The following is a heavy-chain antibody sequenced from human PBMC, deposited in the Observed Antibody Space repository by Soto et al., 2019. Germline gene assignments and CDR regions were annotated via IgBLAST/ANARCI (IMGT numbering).Heavy chain of an antibody. CDR1: GYSFTSYW. CDR3: ARQRGRIVVVPAATNWFDP. J-gene: IGHJ5*02. CDR2: IDPSDSYT. Sequence: PGESLKISCKGSGYSFTSYWISWVRQMPGKGLEWMGRIDPSDSYTNYSPSLQGHVTISADKSISTAYLQWSSLKAPDTAMYYCARQRGRIVVVPAATNWFDPWGQGTLVTVSS. D-gene: IGHD2-2*01. V-gene: IGHV5-10-1*01.